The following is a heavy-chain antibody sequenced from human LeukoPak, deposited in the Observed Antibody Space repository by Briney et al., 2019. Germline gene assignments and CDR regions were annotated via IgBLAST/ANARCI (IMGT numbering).Heavy chain of an antibody. CDR1: GFTFSSYW. CDR3: ARVSDYYDSSGYYSQDY. J-gene: IGHJ4*02. V-gene: IGHV3-7*03. Sequence: GGSLRLTCAASGFTFSSYWMSRVRQAPGKGLEWVANIKQDGSEKYYVDSVMGRFTISRDNAKNSLYLQMNSLRAEDTAVYYCARVSDYYDSSGYYSQDYWGQGTLVTVSS. D-gene: IGHD3-22*01. CDR2: IKQDGSEK.